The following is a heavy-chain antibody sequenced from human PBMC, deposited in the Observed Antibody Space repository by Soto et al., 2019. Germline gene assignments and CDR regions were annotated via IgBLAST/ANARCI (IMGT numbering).Heavy chain of an antibody. CDR3: AKEGGNYDILTGPFDY. V-gene: IGHV3-23*01. D-gene: IGHD3-9*01. J-gene: IGHJ4*02. CDR1: GFTFSSYA. CDR2: ISGSGGST. Sequence: PGGSLRLSCAASGFTFSSYAMSWVRQAPGKGLEWVSAISGSGGSTYYADSVKGRFTISRDNSKNTLYLQMNSLRAEDTAVYYCAKEGGNYDILTGPFDYWGQGSVVTVSS.